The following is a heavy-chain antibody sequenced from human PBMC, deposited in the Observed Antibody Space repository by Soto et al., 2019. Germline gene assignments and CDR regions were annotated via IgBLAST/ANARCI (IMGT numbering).Heavy chain of an antibody. V-gene: IGHV6-1*01. J-gene: IGHJ3*01. D-gene: IGHD2-15*01. CDR3: ERGKYSGFDV. Sequence: LSQTLSLTCAISGDSFSSNGVAWNWIRQSPSRGLEWLGRTWYRSNWSYDYAASVKSRLTVNPDTSKNQFSLQLSSVTPEDTAVYYCERGKYSGFDVWGQGTMVTVSS. CDR1: GDSFSSNGVA. CDR2: TWYRSNWSY.